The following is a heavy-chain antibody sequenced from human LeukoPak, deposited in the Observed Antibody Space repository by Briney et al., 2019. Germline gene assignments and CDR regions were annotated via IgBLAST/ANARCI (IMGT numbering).Heavy chain of an antibody. J-gene: IGHJ4*02. D-gene: IGHD6-13*01. CDR3: ARLLSGAAGTPDY. V-gene: IGHV4-31*03. CDR2: IFYSGST. Sequence: SQTLSLTCTVSGGSISSAAYYWSWIRQHPGKGLEWIGYIFYSGSTYYNPSLKSRVTISVDTSKKQFSPKLSSVTAADTAVYYCARLLSGAAGTPDYWGQGTLVTVSA. CDR1: GGSISSAAYY.